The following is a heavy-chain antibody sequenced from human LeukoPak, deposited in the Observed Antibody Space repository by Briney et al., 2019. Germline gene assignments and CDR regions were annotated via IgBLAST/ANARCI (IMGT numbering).Heavy chain of an antibody. CDR3: AKDDAWGRFYH. J-gene: IGHJ1*01. CDR1: GFTFSSHG. CDR2: SSSIGGRT. Sequence: PGGSLGLSCAASGFTFSSHGMNWVRQAPGKGLEWVSGSSSIGGRTYYADSVKGRFTVTRDNSRNTLHLQMNSLRVEDTGVYYCAKDDAWGRFYHWGQGTLVTVSS. D-gene: IGHD3-16*01. V-gene: IGHV3-23*01.